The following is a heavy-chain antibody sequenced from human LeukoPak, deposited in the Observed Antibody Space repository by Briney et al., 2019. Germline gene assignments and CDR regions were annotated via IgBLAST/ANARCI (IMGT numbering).Heavy chain of an antibody. J-gene: IGHJ3*02. V-gene: IGHV3-48*01. CDR3: ARTYDFGIGPPGDAFDN. CDR1: GFTFTMFS. CDR2: IRGRSDTT. D-gene: IGHD3-3*01. Sequence: PGGSLRLSCAASGFTFTMFSMNWLRQAPGKGLEWIAFIRGRSDTTYYADSVQGRFTTSRDNAEDSVYLQMNSLRVEDTAVYYCARTYDFGIGPPGDAFDNWGQGALVTVFS.